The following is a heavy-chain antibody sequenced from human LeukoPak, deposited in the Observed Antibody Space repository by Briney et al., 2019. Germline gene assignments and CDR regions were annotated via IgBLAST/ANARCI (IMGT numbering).Heavy chain of an antibody. CDR1: GGTFSSYT. Sequence: SVKVSCKASGGTFSSYTISWVRQAPGQGLEWMGRIIPIRGIANYAQKFQGRVTITADKSTSTAYMELSSLRSEDTAVYYCARADYGGHSAAAFDICGQGTMLTVSS. V-gene: IGHV1-69*02. CDR2: IIPIRGIA. CDR3: ARADYGGHSAAAFDI. J-gene: IGHJ3*02. D-gene: IGHD4-23*01.